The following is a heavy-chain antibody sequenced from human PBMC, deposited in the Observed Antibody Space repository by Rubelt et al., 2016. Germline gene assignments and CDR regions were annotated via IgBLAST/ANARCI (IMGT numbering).Heavy chain of an antibody. J-gene: IGHJ3*02. D-gene: IGHD3-9*01. V-gene: IGHV1-2*02. Sequence: QVQLVQSGAEVKKPGASVKVSCKASGYTFTGYYMHWVRQAPGQGLEWMGWINPNSGGTSYAQKFQGRVTMTRDTSISTAYMELSRLRSDDTAVYYCARGAGGRYFDWYDAFDIWGQGTMVTVSS. CDR3: ARGAGGRYFDWYDAFDI. CDR2: INPNSGGT. CDR1: GYTFTGYY.